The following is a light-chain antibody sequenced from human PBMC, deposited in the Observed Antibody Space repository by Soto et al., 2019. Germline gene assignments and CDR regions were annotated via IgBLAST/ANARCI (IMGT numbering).Light chain of an antibody. J-gene: IGKJ1*01. Sequence: EIVLTQSPGTLSLSPGERATLSCRASQSVRSSSLAWYQHKPGQAPRLLIYGASSRATGIPDRFSGSGSGTDFTLTISRLEPEDFAVYYCQQYGSSPPRTFGQGTKVDIK. CDR3: QQYGSSPPRT. CDR1: QSVRSSS. V-gene: IGKV3-20*01. CDR2: GAS.